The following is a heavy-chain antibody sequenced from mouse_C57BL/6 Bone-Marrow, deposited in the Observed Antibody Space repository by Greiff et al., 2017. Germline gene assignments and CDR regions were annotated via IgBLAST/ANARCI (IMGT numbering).Heavy chain of an antibody. CDR3: ARYYYGSSYAMDY. D-gene: IGHD1-1*01. V-gene: IGHV3-6*01. J-gene: IGHJ4*01. CDR2: ISYDGSN. Sequence: EVQLQESGPGLVKPSQSLSLTCSVTGYSITSGYYWNWIRQFPGNKLEWMGYISYDGSNNYNPSLKNRISNTRDTSKNQFFLKLNSVTTEDTATYYCARYYYGSSYAMDYWGQGTSVTVSS. CDR1: GYSITSGYY.